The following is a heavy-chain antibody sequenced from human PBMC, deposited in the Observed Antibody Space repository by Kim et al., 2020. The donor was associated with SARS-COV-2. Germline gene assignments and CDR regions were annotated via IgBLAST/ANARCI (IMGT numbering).Heavy chain of an antibody. Sequence: ASVKVSCKASGYTFTSYYMHWVRQAPGQGLEWMGIINPSGGSTSYAQKFQGRVTMTRDTSTSTVYMELSSLRSEDTAVYYCARVGDGGVWLFSGYYYGMDVWGQGTTVTVSS. D-gene: IGHD3-9*01. CDR1: GYTFTSYY. V-gene: IGHV1-46*01. CDR3: ARVGDGGVWLFSGYYYGMDV. J-gene: IGHJ6*02. CDR2: INPSGGST.